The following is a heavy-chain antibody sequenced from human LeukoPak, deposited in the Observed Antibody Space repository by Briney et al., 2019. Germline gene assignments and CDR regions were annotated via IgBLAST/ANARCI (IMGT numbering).Heavy chain of an antibody. Sequence: PGGSLRLSCAASGFTVSNNYMNWVRQAPGKGLEWVSYISSSSSTIYYADSVKGRFTISRDNAKNSLYLQMNSLRAEDTAVYYCAGELLGLSFDYWGQGTLVIVSS. D-gene: IGHD3-10*01. CDR3: AGELLGLSFDY. J-gene: IGHJ4*02. V-gene: IGHV3-48*01. CDR1: GFTVSNNY. CDR2: ISSSSSTI.